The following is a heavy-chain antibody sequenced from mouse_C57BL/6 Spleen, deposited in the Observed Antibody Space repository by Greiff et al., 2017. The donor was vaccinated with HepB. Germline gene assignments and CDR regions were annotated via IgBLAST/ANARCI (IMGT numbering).Heavy chain of an antibody. Sequence: QVQLQQPGAELVRPGSSVKLSCKASGYTFTSYWMHWVKQRPIQGLEWIGNIDPSDSETHYNQKFKDKATLTVDKSSSTAYIQLSSLTSEDSAVYYCAREVYYGSSFDYWGQGTTHTVSS. CDR3: AREVYYGSSFDY. J-gene: IGHJ2*01. D-gene: IGHD1-1*01. V-gene: IGHV1-52*01. CDR2: IDPSDSET. CDR1: GYTFTSYW.